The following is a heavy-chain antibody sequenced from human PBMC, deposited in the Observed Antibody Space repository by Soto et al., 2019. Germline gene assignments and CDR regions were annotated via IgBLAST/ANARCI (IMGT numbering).Heavy chain of an antibody. CDR2: IDNAGSSA. Sequence: EVQLVESGGGLVQPGGSLRLSCAASGFTFSIYWMHWVRLARGKGPVWVSRIDNAGSSARYADSVKGRFTISRDNAKNTVYLQMNSLRAEDTAVYYCTRVGGTVSGMDVWGQGTTVIVSS. J-gene: IGHJ6*02. CDR1: GFTFSIYW. V-gene: IGHV3-74*01. D-gene: IGHD1-26*01. CDR3: TRVGGTVSGMDV.